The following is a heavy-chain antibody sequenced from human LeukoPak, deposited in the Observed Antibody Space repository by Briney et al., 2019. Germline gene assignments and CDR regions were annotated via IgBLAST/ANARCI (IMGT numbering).Heavy chain of an antibody. CDR3: ARGVAASYYYYGMDV. CDR1: RFTFSTYA. Sequence: GGSLRLSCVASRFTFSTYAMHWVRQAPGKGLEYVSAVSSNGGDTYYANSVMGRFTISRDNSKNTLYLQMGSLRPEDMAVYYCARGVAASYYYYGMDVWGQGTTVTVSS. V-gene: IGHV3-64*01. D-gene: IGHD3-10*01. J-gene: IGHJ6*02. CDR2: VSSNGGDT.